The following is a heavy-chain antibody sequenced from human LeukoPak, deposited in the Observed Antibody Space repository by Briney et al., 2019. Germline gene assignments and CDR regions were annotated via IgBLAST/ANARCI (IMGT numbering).Heavy chain of an antibody. D-gene: IGHD3-22*01. Sequence: ASVKVSCKASGGTFSSYAISWVRQAPGQGLEWMGGIILIFGTANYAQKFQGRVTITADESTSTAYMELSSLRSEDTAVYYCARAPDSSGYYYYFDYWGQGTLVTVPS. J-gene: IGHJ4*02. CDR1: GGTFSSYA. CDR2: IILIFGTA. V-gene: IGHV1-69*13. CDR3: ARAPDSSGYYYYFDY.